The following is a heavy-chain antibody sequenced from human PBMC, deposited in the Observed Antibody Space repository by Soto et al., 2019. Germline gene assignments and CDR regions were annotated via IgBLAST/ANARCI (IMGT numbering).Heavy chain of an antibody. Sequence: XSLTCTVSGGSISSSSYYWGWIRQPPGKGLEWIGYLYNTGSTIYNPSLKSRVTISVDTSKNQFSLKMNSVTAADTAVYXXXXXXXXYCXVDCYPLDVWRQGTTVTVSS. D-gene: IGHD2-21*02. V-gene: IGHV4-61*05. CDR1: GGSISSSSYY. CDR2: LYNTGST. CDR3: XXXXXXYCXVDCYPLDV. J-gene: IGHJ6*02.